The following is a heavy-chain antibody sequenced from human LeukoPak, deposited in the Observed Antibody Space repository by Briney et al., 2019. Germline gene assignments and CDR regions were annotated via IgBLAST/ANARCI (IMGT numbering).Heavy chain of an antibody. Sequence: SETLSLTCTVSRDSITGSDYYWSWIRQSPGKGLEWIGFIFYTGTTSYNPSLKSRVTISVDTSKNQFSLELNSVTAADTAIYYCAKGGNNDASWRYYFDFWGQGILVTVSS. J-gene: IGHJ4*02. V-gene: IGHV4-61*08. CDR1: RDSITGSDYY. CDR2: IFYTGTT. D-gene: IGHD1/OR15-1a*01. CDR3: AKGGNNDASWRYYFDF.